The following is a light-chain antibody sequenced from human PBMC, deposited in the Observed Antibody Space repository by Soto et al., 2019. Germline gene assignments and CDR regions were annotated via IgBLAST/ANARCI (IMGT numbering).Light chain of an antibody. J-gene: IGLJ1*01. Sequence: QSVLTQPRSVSGSPGQSVTISCTGTSSDVGGYDYVSWYQQHPGKAPQLMIYDVSKRPSGVPDRFSGSKSGNTASLTISGLQADDEADYYCCSYAGSFIYVFATGTKSPS. CDR1: SSDVGGYDY. V-gene: IGLV2-11*01. CDR2: DVS. CDR3: CSYAGSFIYV.